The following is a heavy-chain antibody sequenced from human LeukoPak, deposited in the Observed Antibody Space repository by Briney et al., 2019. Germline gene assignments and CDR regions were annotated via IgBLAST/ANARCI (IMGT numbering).Heavy chain of an antibody. V-gene: IGHV1-2*02. CDR2: INPNSGGT. J-gene: IGHJ4*02. Sequence: DSVKVSCKASGYTFTGYYMHWVRQAPGQGLEWMGWINPNSGGTNYAQKFQGRVTMTRDTSISTAYMELSRLRSDDTAVYYCARAYYDFWSGYYYYFDYWGQGTLVTVSS. D-gene: IGHD3-3*01. CDR1: GYTFTGYY. CDR3: ARAYYDFWSGYYYYFDY.